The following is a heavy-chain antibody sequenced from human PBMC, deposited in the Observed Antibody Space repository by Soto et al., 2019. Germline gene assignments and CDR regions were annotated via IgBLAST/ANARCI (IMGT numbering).Heavy chain of an antibody. Sequence: PGGSLRLSCAASGFTFSNYAVTWVRQAPEKGLEWVSTISGSGGSTYYADSVKGRFTISRDNSKNTLYLQMSSLRAEDTAVYYCAKDQGSSWYEIDYWGQGTLVTVSS. CDR2: ISGSGGST. V-gene: IGHV3-23*01. D-gene: IGHD6-13*01. CDR3: AKDQGSSWYEIDY. CDR1: GFTFSNYA. J-gene: IGHJ4*02.